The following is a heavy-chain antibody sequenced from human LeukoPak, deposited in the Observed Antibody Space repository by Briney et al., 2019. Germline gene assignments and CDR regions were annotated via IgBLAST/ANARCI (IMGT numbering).Heavy chain of an antibody. CDR2: IYSGGST. CDR3: ARVPSKRYHLPYFDY. CDR1: GFTVSSHY. Sequence: GGSLRLSCAASGFTVSSHYMSWVRQAPGKGLEWVSVIYSGGSTYYADSVKGRFTISRDNSKNTLYLQMNSLRAEDTAVYYCARVPSKRYHLPYFDYWGQGTLVTVSS. V-gene: IGHV3-66*02. D-gene: IGHD2-2*01. J-gene: IGHJ4*02.